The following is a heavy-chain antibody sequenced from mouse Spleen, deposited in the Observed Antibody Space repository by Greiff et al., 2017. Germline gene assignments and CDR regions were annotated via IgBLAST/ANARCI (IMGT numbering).Heavy chain of an antibody. CDR1: GYTFTSYW. J-gene: IGHJ1*01. V-gene: IGHV1-5*01. Sequence: EVKLVESGTVLARPGASVKMSCKASGYTFTSYWMHWVKQRPGQGLEWIGAIYPGNSDTSYNQKFKGKAKLTAVTSTSTAYMELSSLTNEDSAVYYCSYGSSFYWYFDVWGAGTTVTVSS. CDR3: SYGSSFYWYFDV. D-gene: IGHD1-1*01. CDR2: IYPGNSDT.